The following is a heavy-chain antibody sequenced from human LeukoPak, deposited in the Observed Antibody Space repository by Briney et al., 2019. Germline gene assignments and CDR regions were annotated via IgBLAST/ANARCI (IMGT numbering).Heavy chain of an antibody. CDR2: MNPNSGNT. CDR1: GYTFTGYY. V-gene: IGHV1-8*02. D-gene: IGHD3-16*02. Sequence: ASVKVSCTASGYTFTGYYMHWVRQATGQGLKWMGWMNPNSGNTGYAQKFQGRVTMTRNTSISTAYMELSSLRSEDTAVYYCARVITFGGVIVLFDYWCQGTLVTVSS. J-gene: IGHJ4*02. CDR3: ARVITFGGVIVLFDY.